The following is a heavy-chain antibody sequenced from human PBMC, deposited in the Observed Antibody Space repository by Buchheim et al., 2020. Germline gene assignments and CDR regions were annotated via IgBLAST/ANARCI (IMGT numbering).Heavy chain of an antibody. CDR1: GYSFPTYW. CDR3: ARPGWIGGYSINDAFDF. Sequence: VQLVQSGAEVKKPGESLKISCKGSGYSFPTYWIAWVRQMPGEGLEWLGIIYPGDSDTRYSPSFQGQVTISADKSINTAYLQWSSLKASDTAMYYCARPGWIGGYSINDAFDFWGRGT. D-gene: IGHD1-26*01. CDR2: IYPGDSDT. V-gene: IGHV5-51*01. J-gene: IGHJ3*01.